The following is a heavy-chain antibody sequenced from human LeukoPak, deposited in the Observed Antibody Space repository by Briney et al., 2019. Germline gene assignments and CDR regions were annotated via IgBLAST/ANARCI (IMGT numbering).Heavy chain of an antibody. V-gene: IGHV3-9*01. CDR2: ISWNSGSI. Sequence: PGGSLRLSCAASGFTFDDYAMHWVRQAPGKGLEWVSGISWNSGSIGYADSVKGRFTISRDNAKNSLYLQMNSLRAEDTALYYCAKGRSIAVAVSIDYWGQGTLVTVSS. J-gene: IGHJ4*02. CDR1: GFTFDDYA. D-gene: IGHD6-13*01. CDR3: AKGRSIAVAVSIDY.